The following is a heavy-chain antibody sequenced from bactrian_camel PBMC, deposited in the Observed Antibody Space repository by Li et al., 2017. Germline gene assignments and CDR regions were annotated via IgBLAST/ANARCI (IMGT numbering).Heavy chain of an antibody. CDR2: IDANGVTT. J-gene: IGHJ4*01. CDR1: AHNYSSYYC. Sequence: HVQLVESGGGSVQTGGSPRLSCAAPAHNYSSYYCMGWFRQAPGKGLEWVATIDANGVTTYYPPRLEGRFTISRDNAKNTLYLQLNDLKTEDTAMYYCARDEGWTTETPETKGTQVTVS. D-gene: IGHD2*01. V-gene: IGHV3S1*01.